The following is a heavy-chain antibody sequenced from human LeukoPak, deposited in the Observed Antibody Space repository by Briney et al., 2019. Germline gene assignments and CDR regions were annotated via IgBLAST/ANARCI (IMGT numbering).Heavy chain of an antibody. CDR2: ISYDGSNK. Sequence: GGSLRLSCAASGFTFSNYGMNWVRQAPGKGLEWVAVISYDGSNKYYADSVKGRFTISRDNSKNTLYLQMNSLRAEDTAVYYCARGDTAMVLLYFDYWGQGTLVTVSS. V-gene: IGHV3-30*03. D-gene: IGHD5-18*01. CDR3: ARGDTAMVLLYFDY. J-gene: IGHJ4*02. CDR1: GFTFSNYG.